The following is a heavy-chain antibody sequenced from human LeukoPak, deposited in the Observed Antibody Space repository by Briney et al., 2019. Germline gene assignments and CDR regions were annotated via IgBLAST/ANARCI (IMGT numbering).Heavy chain of an antibody. V-gene: IGHV1-2*02. CDR1: GYSFTGYY. CDR2: INPHSSDT. Sequence: ASVKVSCKASGYSFTGYYIHWVRQAPGQGLEWMGWINPHSSDTYSAQKFQGRVTMTRDTSISTAYLELSRLRSDDTAVYYCARNLHRGSYWAFDIWGQGTMVTASS. CDR3: ARNLHRGSYWAFDI. J-gene: IGHJ3*02. D-gene: IGHD1-26*01.